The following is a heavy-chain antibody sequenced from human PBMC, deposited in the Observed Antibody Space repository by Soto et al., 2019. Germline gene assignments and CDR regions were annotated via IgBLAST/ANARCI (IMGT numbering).Heavy chain of an antibody. V-gene: IGHV4-30-4*01. CDR2: IYYSGST. D-gene: IGHD6-19*01. CDR1: GGSISSWDYY. Sequence: SETLSLTCTVSGGSISSWDYYWSWIRQPPEKGLEWIGYIYYSGSTYYNPSLKSRVTISVDTSKNQFSLKLSSVTAADTAVYYCARVAVAGTRVDYWGQGIQVTVS. J-gene: IGHJ4*02. CDR3: ARVAVAGTRVDY.